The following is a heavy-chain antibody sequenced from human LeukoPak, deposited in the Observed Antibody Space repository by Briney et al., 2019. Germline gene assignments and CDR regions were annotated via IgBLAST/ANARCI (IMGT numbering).Heavy chain of an antibody. D-gene: IGHD3-10*01. Sequence: GGSLRLSCAASGFTFSSYSMNWVRQAPGKGLEWVSSISSSSTYIYYADSVKGRFTISRDNAKNSLYLQMNSLRAEDTAVYYCARGDRSAWFGELSDYWGQGTLVTVSS. J-gene: IGHJ4*02. CDR2: ISSSSTYI. CDR1: GFTFSSYS. V-gene: IGHV3-21*01. CDR3: ARGDRSAWFGELSDY.